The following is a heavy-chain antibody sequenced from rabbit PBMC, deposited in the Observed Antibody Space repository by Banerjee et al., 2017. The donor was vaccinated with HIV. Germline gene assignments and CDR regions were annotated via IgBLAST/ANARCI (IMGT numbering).Heavy chain of an antibody. D-gene: IGHD4-1*01. J-gene: IGHJ4*01. Sequence: QEQLEESGGDLVKPEGSLTLTCTASGFSFSNKYVMCWVRQAPGKGLEWIACIYADSSGTTYYASWAKGRFTISKTSSTTVTLQMTSLTAADTATYFCARDLAGVIGWNFNLWGQGTLVPS. CDR2: IYADSSGTT. CDR1: GFSFSNKYV. CDR3: ARDLAGVIGWNFNL. V-gene: IGHV1S45*01.